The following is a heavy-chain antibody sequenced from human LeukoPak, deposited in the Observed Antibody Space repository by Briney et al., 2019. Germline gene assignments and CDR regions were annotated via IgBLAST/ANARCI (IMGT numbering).Heavy chain of an antibody. J-gene: IGHJ6*03. Sequence: ASVKVSCKASGYTFTGYYMHWVRQAPGQGLEWMGWINPNSGGTSYAQKFQGRVTMTRDMSTSTVYMELSSLRSEDTAVYYCARDGIVVVPAAISRDYYYYYYMDVWGKGTTVTVSS. D-gene: IGHD2-2*02. CDR3: ARDGIVVVPAAISRDYYYYYYMDV. CDR2: INPNSGGT. V-gene: IGHV1-2*02. CDR1: GYTFTGYY.